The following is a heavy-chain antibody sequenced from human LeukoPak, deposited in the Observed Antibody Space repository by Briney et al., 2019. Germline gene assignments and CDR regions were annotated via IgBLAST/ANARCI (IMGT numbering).Heavy chain of an antibody. CDR3: ARIYGDYEGWFDP. Sequence: ASVKLSCKASGYSFTCYYMHWVRQAPGPGLEWMGWINLNSGGTNYAQKFQGRVNMTRDTSISTAYMELSRLKSDDKGVYYCARIYGDYEGWFDPWGQGTLVTVSS. J-gene: IGHJ5*02. D-gene: IGHD4-17*01. CDR1: GYSFTCYY. V-gene: IGHV1-2*02. CDR2: INLNSGGT.